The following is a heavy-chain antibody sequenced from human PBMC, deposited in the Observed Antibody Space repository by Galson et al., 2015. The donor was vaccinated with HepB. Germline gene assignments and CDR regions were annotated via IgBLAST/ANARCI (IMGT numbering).Heavy chain of an antibody. J-gene: IGHJ4*02. V-gene: IGHV4-34*01. CDR3: ARVLFQQPYYFDY. Sequence: LSLTCAVYGGSFSGYYWSWIRQPPGKGLEWIGEINHSGSTNYNPSLKSRVTISVDTSKNQFSLKLSSVTAADTAVYYCARVLFQQPYYFDYWGQGTLVTVSS. D-gene: IGHD2-21*01. CDR1: GGSFSGYY. CDR2: INHSGST.